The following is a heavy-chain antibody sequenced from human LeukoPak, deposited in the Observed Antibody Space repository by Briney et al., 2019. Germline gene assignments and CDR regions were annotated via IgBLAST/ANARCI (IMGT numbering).Heavy chain of an antibody. CDR3: ARGVTSGWHYYYYGMDV. CDR1: GGSISSYY. J-gene: IGHJ6*02. Sequence: SETLSLTCTVSGGSISSYYWGWIRQPPGKGLEWIGYIYYSGSTNYYPSLKSRVTISVDTSENQFSLKLSSVTAADTAVYYCARGVTSGWHYYYYGMDVWGQGTTVTVSS. CDR2: IYYSGST. V-gene: IGHV4-59*01. D-gene: IGHD6-19*01.